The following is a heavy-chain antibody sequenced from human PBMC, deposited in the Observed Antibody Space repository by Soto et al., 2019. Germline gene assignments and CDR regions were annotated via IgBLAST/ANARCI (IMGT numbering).Heavy chain of an antibody. CDR2: ISYDGGNK. CDR3: AKAECSGGSCYYRAAYYYYGMDV. Sequence: GGSLRLSCAASGFTFSSYGMHWVRQAPGKGLEWVAVISYDGGNKYYADSVKGRFTISRDNSKNTLYLQMNSLRAEDTAVYYCAKAECSGGSCYYRAAYYYYGMDVWGQGTTVTVSS. J-gene: IGHJ6*02. CDR1: GFTFSSYG. D-gene: IGHD2-15*01. V-gene: IGHV3-30*18.